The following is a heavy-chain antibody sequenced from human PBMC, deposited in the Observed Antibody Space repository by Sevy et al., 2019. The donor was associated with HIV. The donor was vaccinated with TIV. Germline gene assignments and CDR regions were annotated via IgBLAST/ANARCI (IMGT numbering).Heavy chain of an antibody. Sequence: SESLSLTCTVSGGSISSYYWSWIRQPPGKGLEWIGYIYYSGSTNYNPSLKSRVTISVDTSKNQFSLKLSSVTAADPAVYDCARHSYYYDSSGSINWYFDLWGRGTMVTVSS. J-gene: IGHJ2*01. CDR2: IYYSGST. D-gene: IGHD3-22*01. CDR1: GGSISSYY. CDR3: ARHSYYYDSSGSINWYFDL. V-gene: IGHV4-59*12.